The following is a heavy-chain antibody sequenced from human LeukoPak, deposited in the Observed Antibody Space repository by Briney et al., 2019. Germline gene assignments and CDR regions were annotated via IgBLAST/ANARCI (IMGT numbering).Heavy chain of an antibody. D-gene: IGHD5-12*01. Sequence: GASVKVSCKASGYTFTSYGISWVRQAPGQGLEWMGWINPNSGGTNYAQKFQGWVTMTRDTSISTAYMELSRLRSDDTAVYYCARGLRGYSGYDLDYWGQGTLVTVSS. CDR1: GYTFTSYG. CDR2: INPNSGGT. V-gene: IGHV1-2*04. J-gene: IGHJ4*02. CDR3: ARGLRGYSGYDLDY.